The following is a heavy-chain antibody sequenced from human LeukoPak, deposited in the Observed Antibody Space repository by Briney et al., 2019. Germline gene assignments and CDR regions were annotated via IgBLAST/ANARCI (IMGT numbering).Heavy chain of an antibody. CDR2: VNPSGST. Sequence: SETLSLTCAVYGGSFSDYYRGWIRQPPGKGLEWIGEVNPSGSTNYSLSLKSRVTISVDTSKNQFSLKLSSVAAADTAVYFCVRVGYVYVINDCSRTGLGASPTKYYYHMDVWDKGATVTVSS. CDR3: VRVGYVYVINDCSRTGLGASPTKYYYHMDV. D-gene: IGHD5-18*01. J-gene: IGHJ6*03. CDR1: GGSFSDYY. V-gene: IGHV4-34*01.